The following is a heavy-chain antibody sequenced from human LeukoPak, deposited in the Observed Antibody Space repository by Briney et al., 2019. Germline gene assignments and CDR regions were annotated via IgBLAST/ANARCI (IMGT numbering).Heavy chain of an antibody. CDR3: AKGRIVGATDRWYFDL. CDR2: ISWDGGST. D-gene: IGHD1-26*01. Sequence: GGSLRLSCAASGFTFDDYAMHWVRQAPGKGLEWVSLISWDGGSTYYADSVKGRFTISRDNSKNSLYLQVNSLRAEDTALYYCAKGRIVGATDRWYFDLWGRGTLVTVSS. V-gene: IGHV3-43D*03. CDR1: GFTFDDYA. J-gene: IGHJ2*01.